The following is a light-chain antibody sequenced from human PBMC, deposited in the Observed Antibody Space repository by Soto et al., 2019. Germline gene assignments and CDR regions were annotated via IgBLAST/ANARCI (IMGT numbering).Light chain of an antibody. Sequence: QSVLTQPPSVSAAPGQKVTISCSGSSSNIGDNYVSWYQQLPGTAPKLLIYDNNKRPSGIPDRFSGSKSGTSATLGITGLQTGDEADYYCGTWDSSLGGGVFGGGTKVTVL. CDR1: SSNIGDNY. V-gene: IGLV1-51*01. CDR2: DNN. CDR3: GTWDSSLGGGV. J-gene: IGLJ3*02.